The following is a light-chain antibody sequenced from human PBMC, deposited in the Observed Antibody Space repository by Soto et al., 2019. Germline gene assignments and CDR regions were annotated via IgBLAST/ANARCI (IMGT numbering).Light chain of an antibody. CDR3: QQYDTLTWT. V-gene: IGKV1-5*03. CDR2: QAS. Sequence: DIQMTQPPSTLSASIRDRVTISCRASQSISDWLAWYQQKPVETPNLLIYQASTLERGVPSRFSGSGSGTEFTLTITSLQPDDFATYYCQQYDTLTWTFGQGTKVDIK. CDR1: QSISDW. J-gene: IGKJ1*01.